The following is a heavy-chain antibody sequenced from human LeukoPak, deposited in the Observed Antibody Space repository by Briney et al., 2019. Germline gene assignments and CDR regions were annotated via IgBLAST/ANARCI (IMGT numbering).Heavy chain of an antibody. CDR1: GGSFSGYY. V-gene: IGHV4-34*01. D-gene: IGHD6-19*01. J-gene: IGHJ4*02. CDR3: AREGRWLVPGLDY. CDR2: INHSGST. Sequence: PSETLSLTCAVYGGSFSGYYWSWIRQPPGKGLEWIGEINHSGSTNYNPSLKSRVTISVDTSKNQFSLKLSSVTAADTAVYYCAREGRWLVPGLDYWGQGTLVPVSS.